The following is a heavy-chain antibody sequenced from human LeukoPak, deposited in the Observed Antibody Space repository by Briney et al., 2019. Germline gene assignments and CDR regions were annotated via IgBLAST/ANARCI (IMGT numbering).Heavy chain of an antibody. Sequence: PGGSLRLSCAVSGFTFSDHYVYWVRQAPGKGLEWVGRSRNRAKSYTTDYAASVKGRFTISRDDSTSTLYLQMNSLETEDTAVYICSSDSTFDYWGQGTLVSVSS. CDR1: GFTFSDHY. CDR3: SSDSTFDY. V-gene: IGHV3-72*01. CDR2: SRNRAKSYTT. J-gene: IGHJ4*02.